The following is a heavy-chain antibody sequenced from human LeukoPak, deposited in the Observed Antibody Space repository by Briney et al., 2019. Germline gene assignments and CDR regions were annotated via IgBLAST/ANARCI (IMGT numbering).Heavy chain of an antibody. Sequence: GGSLRLSCAASGFTFSNHDMNWVRQAPGKGLEWVSYITTSGSSTYYADSVKGRFTISRDNARNSLYLEMNSLRAEDTAVYYCASAHYGDYEGFANLNFWGQGTLVTVSS. CDR3: ASAHYGDYEGFANLNF. CDR2: ITTSGSST. D-gene: IGHD4-17*01. J-gene: IGHJ4*02. V-gene: IGHV3-48*03. CDR1: GFTFSNHD.